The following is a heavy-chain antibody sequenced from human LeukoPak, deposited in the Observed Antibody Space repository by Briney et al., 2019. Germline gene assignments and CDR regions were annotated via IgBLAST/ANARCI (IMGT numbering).Heavy chain of an antibody. CDR2: INHSGST. V-gene: IGHV4-34*01. CDR1: GGSFSGYY. CDR3: ARRITMVRGAHFDY. J-gene: IGHJ4*02. D-gene: IGHD3-10*01. Sequence: SETLSLTCAVYGGSFSGYYWSWIRQPPGKGLEWIGEINHSGSTNYNPSLKSRVTISVDTSKNQFSLKLSSVTAADTAVYYCARRITMVRGAHFDYWGQGTLVTVSS.